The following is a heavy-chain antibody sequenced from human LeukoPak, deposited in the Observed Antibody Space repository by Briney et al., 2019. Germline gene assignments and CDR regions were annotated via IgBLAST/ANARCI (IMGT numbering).Heavy chain of an antibody. Sequence: GGSLRLSWSASGFTFSNYWMSWVRQAPGKGLEWVANIKQDESEKYYVDSVKGRFTISRDNAKSSLCLQKNSLRAEDTAVYYCARALDSSSSRYRAFEEWGQGTLVTVSS. D-gene: IGHD2-2*01. J-gene: IGHJ4*02. CDR2: IKQDESEK. CDR3: ARALDSSSSRYRAFEE. V-gene: IGHV3-7*01. CDR1: GFTFSNYW.